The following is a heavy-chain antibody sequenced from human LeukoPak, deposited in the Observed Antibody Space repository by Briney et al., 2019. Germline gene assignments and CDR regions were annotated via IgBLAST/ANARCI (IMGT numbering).Heavy chain of an antibody. Sequence: GSLRLSCAASGFTFSSYEMNWVRQAPGKGLEWVSSISSSSSYIYYADSVKGRFTISRDNAKNSLYLQMNSLRAEDTAVYYCARAQPSYYYDSSEDYWGQGTLVTVSS. CDR1: GFTFSSYE. CDR2: ISSSSSYI. D-gene: IGHD3-22*01. J-gene: IGHJ4*02. CDR3: ARAQPSYYYDSSEDY. V-gene: IGHV3-21*01.